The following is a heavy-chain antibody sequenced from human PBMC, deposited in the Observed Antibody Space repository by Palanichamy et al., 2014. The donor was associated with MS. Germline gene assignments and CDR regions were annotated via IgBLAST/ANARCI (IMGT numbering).Heavy chain of an antibody. V-gene: IGHV7-4-1*01. D-gene: IGHD3-16*01. CDR1: GYTFTTYS. Sequence: QVQLVQSGSDLKKPGTSVKVSCRASGYTFTTYSINWVRQAPGQGLEWMGWIHTNTGNPTYAQDFTGRFVPSLDTSASTAYLQIYNLTAEDTAVYYCARLGESVDYWGQGTLVTVSS. CDR2: IHTNTGNP. CDR3: ARLGESVDY. J-gene: IGHJ4*02.